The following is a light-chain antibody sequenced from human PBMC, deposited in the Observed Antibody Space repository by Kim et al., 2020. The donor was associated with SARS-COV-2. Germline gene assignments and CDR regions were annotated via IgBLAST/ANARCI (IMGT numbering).Light chain of an antibody. V-gene: IGLV3-9*01. CDR3: QVWDSSTYWV. CDR2: RGC. J-gene: IGLJ3*02. Sequence: ALGQTGKITCGGNKHGRKNGPWLQQKPGPAPVLGIHRGCNRPSGNPERFSCSNSGNTGPPTIHRAQAGDEADYYCQVWDSSTYWVFGGGTQLTVL. CDR1: KHGRKN.